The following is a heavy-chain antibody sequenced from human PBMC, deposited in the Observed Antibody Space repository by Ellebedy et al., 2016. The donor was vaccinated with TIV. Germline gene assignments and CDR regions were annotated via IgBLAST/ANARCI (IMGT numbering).Heavy chain of an antibody. CDR3: ARFVVVTAGDY. D-gene: IGHD2-21*02. V-gene: IGHV3-74*03. Sequence: GESLKISCAASGFTSSSYWIHWVRQAPGEGLVWVARISGDGTAITYSDSVRGRFTISRDNAKNTVYLQMNSLRAEDTALYYCARFVVVTAGDYWGQGALVTVSS. J-gene: IGHJ4*02. CDR2: ISGDGTAI. CDR1: GFTSSSYW.